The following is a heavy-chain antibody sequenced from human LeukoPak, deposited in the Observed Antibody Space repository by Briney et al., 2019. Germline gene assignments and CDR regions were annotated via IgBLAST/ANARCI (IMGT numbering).Heavy chain of an antibody. Sequence: GGSLRLSCAASGFIFSSYTMGWVRQAPGKGLEWVSDINGSGGRTYCADSVNGRFAISRDNSKNTLYLQMNSLRAEDTAVYYCAKAGGASWYLYWGQGTLVAVSS. CDR2: INGSGGRT. CDR1: GFIFSSYT. D-gene: IGHD6-13*01. CDR3: AKAGGASWYLY. V-gene: IGHV3-23*01. J-gene: IGHJ4*02.